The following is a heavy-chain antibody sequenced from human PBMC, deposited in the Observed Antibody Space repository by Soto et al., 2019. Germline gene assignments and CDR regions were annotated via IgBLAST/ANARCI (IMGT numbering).Heavy chain of an antibody. CDR1: AFTFSTFW. D-gene: IGHD3-3*01. CDR3: ARDGGRNFEY. V-gene: IGHV3-7*01. J-gene: IGHJ4*02. CDR2: INQAGSGK. Sequence: GLSLRLSCAASAFTFSTFWMVCVRPAPGKGLEWVANINQAGSGKYYVDSVKGRFTISKDNARNSLSLQMDSLRAEDTAVYYCARDGGRNFEYWGQGTLVTVSS.